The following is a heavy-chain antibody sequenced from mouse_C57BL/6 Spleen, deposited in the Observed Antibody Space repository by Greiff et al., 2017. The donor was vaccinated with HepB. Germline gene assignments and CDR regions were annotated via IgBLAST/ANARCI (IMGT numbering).Heavy chain of an antibody. CDR3: AGGWGNHWFAY. D-gene: IGHD2-1*01. Sequence: QVQLQQSGAELVKPGASVKLSCKASGYTFTSYWMHWVKQRPGQGLEWIGMIHPNSGSTNYNEKFKSKATLTVDKSSSTAYMQLSSLTSEDSAVYYCAGGWGNHWFAYWGQGTLVTVSA. V-gene: IGHV1-64*01. CDR2: IHPNSGST. CDR1: GYTFTSYW. J-gene: IGHJ3*01.